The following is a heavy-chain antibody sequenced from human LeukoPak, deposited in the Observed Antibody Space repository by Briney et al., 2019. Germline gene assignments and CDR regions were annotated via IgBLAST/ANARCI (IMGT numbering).Heavy chain of an antibody. CDR1: GFTFSSYG. V-gene: IGHV3-30*02. Sequence: QPGGSLRLSCAASGFTFSSYGMHWVRQAPGKGLEWVAFIRYDGSNKYYADSVKGRFTTSRDNSKNTLYLQMNSLRAEDTAVYYCAKGAGGYSSGWYFDYWGQGTLVTVSS. D-gene: IGHD6-19*01. CDR2: IRYDGSNK. J-gene: IGHJ4*02. CDR3: AKGAGGYSSGWYFDY.